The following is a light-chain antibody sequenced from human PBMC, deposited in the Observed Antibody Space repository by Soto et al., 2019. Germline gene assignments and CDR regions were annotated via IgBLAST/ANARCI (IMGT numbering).Light chain of an antibody. CDR1: QSFSTY. Sequence: EIVLTQSPATLSLSPGEIATLSCRASQSFSTYLAWYQQKPGQAPRLLIYDVSKRAAGVPARFSGSGSGTDFTLTISSLEPEDFAVYYCQQRSNWPPGLTFGGGTKVEI. J-gene: IGKJ4*01. CDR2: DVS. V-gene: IGKV3-11*01. CDR3: QQRSNWPPGLT.